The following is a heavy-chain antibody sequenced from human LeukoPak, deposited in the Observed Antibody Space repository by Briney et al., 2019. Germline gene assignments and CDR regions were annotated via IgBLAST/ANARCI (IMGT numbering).Heavy chain of an antibody. CDR3: ARRVSSWSMYYFDY. V-gene: IGHV4-34*01. CDR2: INHSGST. CDR1: GGSFSGYY. Sequence: SETLSLTCAVYGGSFSGYYWSWIRQPPGKGLEWIGEINHSGSTSYNPSLKSRVTISVDTSKNQFSLKLSSVTAADTAVYYCARRVSSWSMYYFDYWGQGTLVTVSS. D-gene: IGHD6-13*01. J-gene: IGHJ4*02.